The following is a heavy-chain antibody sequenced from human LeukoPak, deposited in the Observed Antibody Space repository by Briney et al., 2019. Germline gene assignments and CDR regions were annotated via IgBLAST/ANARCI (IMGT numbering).Heavy chain of an antibody. Sequence: SETLSLTCTVSGDSISGYYWGWIRQSAGKGLEWIGRIYTTGSTNYNPSLKSRVTMSIDTSRNQFSLKLSSVTAADTAVYYCARVGISSIYYYGMDVWGQGTTVTVSS. J-gene: IGHJ6*02. D-gene: IGHD6-6*01. CDR2: IYTTGST. CDR1: GDSISGYY. V-gene: IGHV4-4*07. CDR3: ARVGISSIYYYGMDV.